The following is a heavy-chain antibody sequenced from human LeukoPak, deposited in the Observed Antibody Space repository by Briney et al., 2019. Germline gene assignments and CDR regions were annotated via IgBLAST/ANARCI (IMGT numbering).Heavy chain of an antibody. CDR3: ARSMVNYYYYGMDV. Sequence: SETLSLTCTVSGGSISSYYWSWIRQTPGKGLEWIGYIYYSGSTNYNPSLKSRVTISVDTSKNQFSLKLSSVTAADTAVYYCARSMVNYYYYGMDVWGQGTTVTVSS. D-gene: IGHD3-10*01. J-gene: IGHJ6*02. CDR2: IYYSGST. V-gene: IGHV4-59*01. CDR1: GGSISSYY.